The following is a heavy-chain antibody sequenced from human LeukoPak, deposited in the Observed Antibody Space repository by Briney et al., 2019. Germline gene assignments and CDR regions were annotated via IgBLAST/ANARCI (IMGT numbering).Heavy chain of an antibody. CDR2: ISVSAGST. Sequence: PGGSLRLSCAASGFTFSSYAMSWVRQAPGKGLDWVSAISVSAGSTYYADSVKGRFTISRDNSKNTLYLQMNSLRAEDSAVYYCAKEETTHSLYCVGTCYIFDYWGQGTLVTVSS. CDR3: AKEETTHSLYCVGTCYIFDY. J-gene: IGHJ4*02. D-gene: IGHD2-21*01. CDR1: GFTFSSYA. V-gene: IGHV3-23*01.